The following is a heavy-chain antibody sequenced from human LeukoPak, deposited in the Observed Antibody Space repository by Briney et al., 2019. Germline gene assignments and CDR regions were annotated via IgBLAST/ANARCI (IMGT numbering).Heavy chain of an antibody. V-gene: IGHV3-23*01. Sequence: GGSLRLSCAVSGFTFSGYNMNWVRQAPGKGLEWVSGISGSGGTIYYAGSVKGRFTISRDNSKNTMYLQMNSLRDDDTALYYCTKGPQVGSGYHPDYWGQGTLVTVSS. CDR2: ISGSGGTI. CDR1: GFTFSGYN. D-gene: IGHD3-22*01. CDR3: TKGPQVGSGYHPDY. J-gene: IGHJ4*02.